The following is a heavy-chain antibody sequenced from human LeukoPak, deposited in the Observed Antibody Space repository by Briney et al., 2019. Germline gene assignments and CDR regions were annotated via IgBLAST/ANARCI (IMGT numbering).Heavy chain of an antibody. D-gene: IGHD2-2*01. CDR2: ISSRRATI. CDR1: VFTCCRYS. CDR3: GTKSDQVVPAATNY. V-gene: IGHV3-48*04. Sequence: GGSLRLSCVASVFTCCRYSANWVRHAPGKGLEWISYISSRRATIYCADSVRGRYTVSRDTAKNSLYLHMNTLRAADTAVYICGTKSDQVVPAATNYWGQGTLVTVSS. J-gene: IGHJ4*02.